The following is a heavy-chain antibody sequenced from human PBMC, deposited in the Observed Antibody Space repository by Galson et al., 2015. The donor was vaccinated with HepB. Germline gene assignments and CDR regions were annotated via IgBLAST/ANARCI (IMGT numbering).Heavy chain of an antibody. CDR2: ISHSGST. CDR3: ARSSWGVRGLMKVYFDY. J-gene: IGHJ4*02. CDR1: VGSFSGYY. V-gene: IGHV4-34*01. Sequence: SETLSLTCGVYVGSFSGYYWSWIRQPPGKGLEWIGEISHSGSTTYNPSLKSRLTILVDTSKKHFSLRLNSVTAADTAMYYCARSSWGVRGLMKVYFDYWGQGALVTVSS. D-gene: IGHD3-10*01.